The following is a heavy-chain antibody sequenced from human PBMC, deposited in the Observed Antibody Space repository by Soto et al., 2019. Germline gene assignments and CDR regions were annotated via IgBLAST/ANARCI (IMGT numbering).Heavy chain of an antibody. CDR3: TTVPPSTSFGVLKDAFDI. CDR1: GFTFSNAW. V-gene: IGHV3-15*07. D-gene: IGHD3-3*01. J-gene: IGHJ3*02. Sequence: GGSLRLSCAASGFTFSNAWMNCVRQAPGKGLEWVGRIKSKTDGGTTDYAAPVKGRFTISRDDSKNTLYLQMNSLKTEDTAVYYCTTVPPSTSFGVLKDAFDIWGQGTMVTVSS. CDR2: IKSKTDGGTT.